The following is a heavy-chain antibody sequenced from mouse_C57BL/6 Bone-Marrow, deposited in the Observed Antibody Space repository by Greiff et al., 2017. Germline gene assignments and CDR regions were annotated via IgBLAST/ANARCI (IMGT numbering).Heavy chain of an antibody. Sequence: EVQLMESGGDLVKPGGSLKLSCAASGFTFSSYGMSWVRQTPDKRLEWVATISSCGSCTYYPDNVKGRFTFSRDNAKNTLYLQMSSLKSEDTAMXYCARHSAPYFDYWGQGTTLTVSS. J-gene: IGHJ2*01. CDR1: GFTFSSYG. V-gene: IGHV5-6*01. CDR3: ARHSAPYFDY. CDR2: ISSCGSCT.